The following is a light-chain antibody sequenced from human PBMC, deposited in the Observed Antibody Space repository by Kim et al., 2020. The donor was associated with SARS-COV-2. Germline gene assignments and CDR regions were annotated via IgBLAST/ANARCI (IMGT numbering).Light chain of an antibody. CDR3: EQYKSNPLT. J-gene: IGKJ4*01. CDR2: ATS. V-gene: IGKV1-16*02. Sequence: SVGETVSIACRESVDTSKSLDWVQQKTEEVPKCLMYATSSLQSGVSSKFSGGGSGTDFTLTISSLQPEDFATYFCEQYKSNPLTFGGGTKVYIK. CDR1: VDTSKS.